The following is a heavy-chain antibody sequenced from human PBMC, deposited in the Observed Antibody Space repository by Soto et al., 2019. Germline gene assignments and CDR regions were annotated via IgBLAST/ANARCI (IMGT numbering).Heavy chain of an antibody. Sequence: TLSLTCAVYGGSFSGHYWSWIRQPPGKGLEWIGEINHGGTTNYNLSPKSRVTISVDTSKNQFSLKLSSVTAADTAVYYCARGVPGYSTSWYAYWGQGTLVTVSS. J-gene: IGHJ4*02. D-gene: IGHD6-13*01. V-gene: IGHV4-34*01. CDR2: INHGGTT. CDR3: ARGVPGYSTSWYAY. CDR1: GGSFSGHY.